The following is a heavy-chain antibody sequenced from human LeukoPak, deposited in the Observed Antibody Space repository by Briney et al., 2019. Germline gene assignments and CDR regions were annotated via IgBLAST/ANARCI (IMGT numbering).Heavy chain of an antibody. CDR1: GGSISSGSYY. CDR3: ARDSRVVKRYYYYMDV. Sequence: PSETLSLTCTVSGGSISSGSYYWSWIRQPAGKGLEWIGRIYTSGSTNYNPSLKSRVTISVDTSKNQFSLKLSSVTAADTAVYYCARDSRVVKRYYYYMDVWGKGTTVTVSS. CDR2: IYTSGST. V-gene: IGHV4-61*02. D-gene: IGHD3-22*01. J-gene: IGHJ6*03.